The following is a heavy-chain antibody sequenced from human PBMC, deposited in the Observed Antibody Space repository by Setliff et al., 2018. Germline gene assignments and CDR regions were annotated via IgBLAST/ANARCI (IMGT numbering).Heavy chain of an antibody. Sequence: ASVKVSCKASGYTFTSYAMHWVRQAPEQRPEWMGWINTGNGNTKYSQKFQGRVTITRDTSASTAYMELSSLTSEDTAVYYCARGDSSGYYYVQEVFIDYWGQGTLVTVSS. D-gene: IGHD3-22*01. CDR1: GYTFTSYA. CDR3: ARGDSSGYYYVQEVFIDY. CDR2: INTGNGNT. J-gene: IGHJ4*02. V-gene: IGHV1-3*04.